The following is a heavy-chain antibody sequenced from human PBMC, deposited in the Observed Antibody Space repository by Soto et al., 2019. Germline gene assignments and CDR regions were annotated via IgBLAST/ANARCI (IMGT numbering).Heavy chain of an antibody. CDR3: NYYDSSGSGYYYYGMDV. CDR2: IIPIFGTA. CDR1: GGTFSSYA. D-gene: IGHD3-22*01. J-gene: IGHJ6*02. Sequence: SVKVSCKASGGTFSSYAISWVRQAPGQGLEWMGGIIPIFGTANYAQKFQGRVTITADESTSTAYMELSSLGSEDTAVYYCNYYDSSGSGYYYYGMDVWGQGTTVTVSS. V-gene: IGHV1-69*13.